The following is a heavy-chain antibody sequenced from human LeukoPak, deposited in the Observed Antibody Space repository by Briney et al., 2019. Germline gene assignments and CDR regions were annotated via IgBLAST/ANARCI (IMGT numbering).Heavy chain of an antibody. CDR2: IYPGDSDT. V-gene: IGHV5-51*01. J-gene: IGHJ3*02. Sequence: GESLKISCKGSGYSFTSYWIGWVRQMPGKGLEWMGIIYPGDSDTRYSPSFQGQVTISADKSISTAYLQWSSLKASDTAMYYCARRSSRRYYYDSSGYYYEDAFDIWGQGTMVTVPS. CDR3: ARRSSRRYYYDSSGYYYEDAFDI. D-gene: IGHD3-22*01. CDR1: GYSFTSYW.